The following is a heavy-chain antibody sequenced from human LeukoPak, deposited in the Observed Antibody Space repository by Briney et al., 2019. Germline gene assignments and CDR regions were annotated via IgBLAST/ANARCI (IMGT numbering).Heavy chain of an antibody. Sequence: SETLSLTRTVSGASMSGQHWSWIRQAPGKGLEWIAWIHYDGRTNYNPSLKSRLSLSVDTSTNQFSLSLNSVTAADTAVYFCARHLNGGTHPLDNWGPGIRVIVSP. D-gene: IGHD2-8*01. J-gene: IGHJ4*02. CDR3: ARHLNGGTHPLDN. CDR1: GASMSGQH. V-gene: IGHV4-59*08. CDR2: IHYDGRT.